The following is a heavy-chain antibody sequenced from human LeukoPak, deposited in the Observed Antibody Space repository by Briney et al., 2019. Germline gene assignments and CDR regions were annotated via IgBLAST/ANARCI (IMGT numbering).Heavy chain of an antibody. CDR2: IYYSGST. CDR3: ARLVCGGGSCPAEFDY. J-gene: IGHJ4*02. V-gene: IGHV4-39*01. Sequence: SETLSLTCIVSGGSFSSGGHYWGWIRQPPGKGLEWIGSIYYSGSTYYNPSLNDRVTIFIDMSKNQFSLRLNSVTATDTAVYYCARLVCGGGSCPAEFDYWGQGTLVTVSS. D-gene: IGHD2-15*01. CDR1: GGSFSSGGHY.